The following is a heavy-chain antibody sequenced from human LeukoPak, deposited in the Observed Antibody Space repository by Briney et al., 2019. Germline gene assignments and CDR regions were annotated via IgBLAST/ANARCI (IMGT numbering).Heavy chain of an antibody. J-gene: IGHJ5*02. V-gene: IGHV1-69*01. CDR1: GGTFSSYA. CDR3: ARSIVVVPAAIEPYNWFDP. D-gene: IGHD2-2*01. CDR2: IIPIFGTA. Sequence: SVKVSCKASGGTFSSYAISWVRQAPGQGLGWMGGIIPIFGTANYAQKFQGRVTITADESTSTAYMELSSLRSEDTAVYYCARSIVVVPAAIEPYNWFDPWGQGTLVTVSS.